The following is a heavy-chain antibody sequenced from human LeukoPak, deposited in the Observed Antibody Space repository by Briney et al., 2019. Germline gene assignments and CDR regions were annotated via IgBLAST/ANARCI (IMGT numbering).Heavy chain of an antibody. CDR1: GGSISGNSYY. Sequence: SETLSLTCTVSGGSISGNSYYWGWVRQTPWKGLEWIGSLYSSGSTHYNPSLKSRVAVSVDTSKNQFSLELSSMTAADTAVYYCARGPTLKYFHHWGQGTLVSVSS. CDR2: LYSSGST. V-gene: IGHV4-39*02. J-gene: IGHJ1*01. CDR3: ARGPTLKYFHH.